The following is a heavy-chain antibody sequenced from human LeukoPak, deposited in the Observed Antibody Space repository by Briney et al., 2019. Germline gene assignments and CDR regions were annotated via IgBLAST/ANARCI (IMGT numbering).Heavy chain of an antibody. CDR3: ARDYGGNSEIQH. J-gene: IGHJ1*01. CDR2: IYYSGST. CDR1: GGSISSGDYY. V-gene: IGHV4-30-4*01. Sequence: SETLSLTCTVSGGSISSGDYYWSWIRQPPGKGLEWSGYIYYSGSTYYNPSLKSRVTISVDTSKNQFSLKLSSVTAADTAVYYCARDYGGNSEIQHWGQGTLVTVSS. D-gene: IGHD4-23*01.